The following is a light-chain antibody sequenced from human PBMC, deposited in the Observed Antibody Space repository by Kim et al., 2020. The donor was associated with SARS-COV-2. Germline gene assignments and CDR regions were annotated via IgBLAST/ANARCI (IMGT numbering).Light chain of an antibody. J-gene: IGKJ5*01. CDR2: GAS. CDR1: QDIRND. Sequence: DIQMTQSPSSLSASVGDRVTITCRSSQDIRNDLGWYQQNPGGAPKRLIYGASSLQSGVPSRFSGSGSGTEFPLTISSLQPEDFATYFCLQHNTYPITFGQGTRLEIK. CDR3: LQHNTYPIT. V-gene: IGKV1-17*01.